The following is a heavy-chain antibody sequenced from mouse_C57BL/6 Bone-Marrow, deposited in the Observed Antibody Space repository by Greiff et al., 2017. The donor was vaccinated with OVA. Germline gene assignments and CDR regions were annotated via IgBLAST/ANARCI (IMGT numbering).Heavy chain of an antibody. CDR2: IWSGGST. CDR1: GFSLTSYG. J-gene: IGHJ3*01. Sequence: QVQLKESGPGLVQPSQSLSITCTVSGFSLTSYGVHWVRQSPGKGLEWLGVIWSGGSTDYNAAFISRLSISKDNSKSQVFFKMNSLQADDTAIYYCAIRFAYWGQGTLVTVSA. CDR3: AIRFAY. V-gene: IGHV2-2*01.